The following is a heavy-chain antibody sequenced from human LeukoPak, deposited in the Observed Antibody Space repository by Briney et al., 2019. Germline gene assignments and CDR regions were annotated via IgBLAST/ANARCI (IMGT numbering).Heavy chain of an antibody. CDR2: ISYDGSNK. Sequence: PGGSLRLSCAASGFTFSSYAMHWVRQAPGKGLEWVAVISYDGSNKYYADSVKGRFTISRDNSKNTLYLQMNSLRAEDTAVYYCARLLYGYTYETSFDYWGQGTLVTVSS. CDR3: ARLLYGYTYETSFDY. J-gene: IGHJ4*02. V-gene: IGHV3-30*14. CDR1: GFTFSSYA. D-gene: IGHD5-18*01.